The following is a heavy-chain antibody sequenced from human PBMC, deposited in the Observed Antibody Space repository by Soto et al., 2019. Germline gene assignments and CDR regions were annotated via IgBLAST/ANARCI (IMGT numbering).Heavy chain of an antibody. V-gene: IGHV3-21*02. CDR1: GFPFSSYT. D-gene: IGHD3-3*01. Sequence: EVQLVESGGSLVNRGGSLRLSCSASGFPFSSYTMYWVRQAPGKGLEWVSSITTAATRNIFYAASVKGRVTISRDNANNILFLQMNNVRVEDTAVYYCVRDVQICGEIPRMDIWGQGTTVTVSS. CDR3: VRDVQICGEIPRMDI. CDR2: ITTAATRNI. J-gene: IGHJ6*02.